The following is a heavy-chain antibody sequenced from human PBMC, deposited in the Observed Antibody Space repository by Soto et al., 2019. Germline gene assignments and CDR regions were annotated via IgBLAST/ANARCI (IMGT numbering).Heavy chain of an antibody. V-gene: IGHV6-1*01. CDR2: TYYRSKWYN. D-gene: IGHD3-22*01. Sequence: SQTLSLTCAISGDSVSSNSAAWNWIRQSPSRGLEWLGRTYYRSKWYNDYAVSVKSRITINPGTSKNQFSLQLNSVTPEDTAVYYCARDEATMIAVVTRHDYYGMDAWGQGTTVTVSS. J-gene: IGHJ6*02. CDR1: GDSVSSNSAA. CDR3: ARDEATMIAVVTRHDYYGMDA.